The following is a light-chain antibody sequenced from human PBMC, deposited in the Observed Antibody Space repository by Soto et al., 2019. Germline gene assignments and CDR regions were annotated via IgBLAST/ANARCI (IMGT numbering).Light chain of an antibody. J-gene: IGKJ3*01. CDR2: DAS. Sequence: EIVLTQSPATLSLSPGERAILSCRASQSVSTYLAWYQQKPGQAPRLLIFDASNRATGIPARFSGSGSGTDFTLTISSPEPEDFAVYYCQQRADWPATFGPGTKVDIK. CDR3: QQRADWPAT. CDR1: QSVSTY. V-gene: IGKV3-11*01.